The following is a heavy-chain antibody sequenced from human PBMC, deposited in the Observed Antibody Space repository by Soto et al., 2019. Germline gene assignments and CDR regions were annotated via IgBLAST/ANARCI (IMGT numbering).Heavy chain of an antibody. CDR3: ARDRLYGMDV. V-gene: IGHV3-33*01. CDR1: GFTFSSYG. D-gene: IGHD6-25*01. CDR2: IWYDGSNK. Sequence: QVQLVESGGGVVQPGRSLRLSCAASGFTFSSYGMHWVRQAPGKGLEWVAVIWYDGSNKYYVDSVKGRFTISSDNSNNPMYMQMNSLRAEDTAVYYCARDRLYGMDVWGQGTKVTVSS. J-gene: IGHJ6*02.